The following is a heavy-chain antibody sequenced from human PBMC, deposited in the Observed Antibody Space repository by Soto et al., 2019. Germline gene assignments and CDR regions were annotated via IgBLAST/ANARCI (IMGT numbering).Heavy chain of an antibody. CDR3: AREGPGALYYYHYYMDV. V-gene: IGHV3-21*01. J-gene: IGHJ6*03. CDR2: ISTSSSYI. CDR1: GFTFSSYN. Sequence: PGGSLRLSCAASGFTFSSYNMNWVRQAPGKGLEWVSSISTSSSYIYYADSVKGRFTISRDNAKNSLYLQMNSLRAEDTAVYYCAREGPGALYYYHYYMDVWGKGTTVTVSS. D-gene: IGHD2-2*01.